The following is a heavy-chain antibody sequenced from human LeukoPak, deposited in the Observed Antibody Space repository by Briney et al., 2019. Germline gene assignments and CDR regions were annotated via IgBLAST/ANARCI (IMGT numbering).Heavy chain of an antibody. CDR3: ARDPRVSRLPRSYYFDY. V-gene: IGHV1-69*04. J-gene: IGHJ4*02. CDR1: GGTFSSYA. CDR2: IIPILGIA. D-gene: IGHD4-17*01. Sequence: SVKVSCKASGGTFSSYAISWVRQAPGQGLEWMGRIIPILGIANYAQKFQGRVTITADKSTSTAYMELSSLRSEDTAVYYCARDPRVSRLPRSYYFDYWGQGTLVTVSS.